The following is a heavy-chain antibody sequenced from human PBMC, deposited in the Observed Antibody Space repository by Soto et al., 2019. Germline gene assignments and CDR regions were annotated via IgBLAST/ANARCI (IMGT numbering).Heavy chain of an antibody. V-gene: IGHV1-46*01. CDR3: ARDDSGYSGSHYIDYFNY. D-gene: IGHD1-26*01. CDR2: INPSGGST. CDR1: GYTFTSSY. J-gene: IGHJ4*02. Sequence: ASVKVSCKASGYTFTSSYMHWVRQAPGQGLEWVGIINPSGGSTSYAQHFQGRLTMTRDTSTSTVYMELSSLRSEDTAVYYCARDDSGYSGSHYIDYFNYWGQGALVTVSS.